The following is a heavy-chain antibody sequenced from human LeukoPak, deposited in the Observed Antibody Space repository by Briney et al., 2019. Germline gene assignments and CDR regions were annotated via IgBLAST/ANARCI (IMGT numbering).Heavy chain of an antibody. CDR2: INYSGNT. V-gene: IGHV4-39*07. CDR1: GGSISGSGYY. Sequence: SETLSLTCIVSGGSISGSGYYWGWIRQPPGKGLEWIGIINYSGNTYYKPSLKSRVTISVDTSKNQFSLKLSSVTAADTAVYYCARVVVGGAFDIWGQGAMVTVSS. J-gene: IGHJ3*02. D-gene: IGHD3-10*01. CDR3: ARVVVGGAFDI.